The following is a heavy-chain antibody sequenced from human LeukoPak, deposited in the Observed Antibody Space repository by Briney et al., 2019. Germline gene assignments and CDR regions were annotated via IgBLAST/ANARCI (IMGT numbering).Heavy chain of an antibody. CDR2: IKQGGSEK. CDR1: GFTFSNYW. Sequence: TGGSLRLSCAASGFTFSNYWMSWVRQAPGKGLEWVANIKQGGSEKHYVDSVKGRFTISRDDAKNSLYLQMNSLRADDTAVYSCAKDPRGWQDWGQGTLVTVSS. V-gene: IGHV3-7*01. D-gene: IGHD2-15*01. CDR3: AKDPRGWQD. J-gene: IGHJ4*02.